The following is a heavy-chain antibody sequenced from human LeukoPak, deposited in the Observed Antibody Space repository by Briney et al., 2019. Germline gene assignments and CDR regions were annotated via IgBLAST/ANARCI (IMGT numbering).Heavy chain of an antibody. CDR3: ASPSGTHYYYMDV. V-gene: IGHV4-34*01. CDR2: IYYSGST. CDR1: GGSFSGYY. J-gene: IGHJ6*03. Sequence: SETLSLTCAVYGGSFSGYYWGWIRQPPGKGLEWIGSIYYSGSTYYNPSLKSRVTISVDTSKNQFSLKLSSVTAADTAVYYCASPSGTHYYYMDVWGKGTTVTVSS.